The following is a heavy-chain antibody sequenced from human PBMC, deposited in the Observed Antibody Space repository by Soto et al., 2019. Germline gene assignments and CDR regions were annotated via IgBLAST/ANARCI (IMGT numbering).Heavy chain of an antibody. V-gene: IGHV3-30-3*01. Sequence: QVQLVESGGGVVQPGRSLRLSCAASGFTFSSYAMHWVRQAPGKGLEWVAVISYDGSNKYYADSVKGRFTISRDNSKNTLYLQMNSLRADDTAVYYCARGGDMTTVTYAEYFQHWGQGTLVTVSS. J-gene: IGHJ1*01. CDR1: GFTFSSYA. CDR2: ISYDGSNK. D-gene: IGHD4-17*01. CDR3: ARGGDMTTVTYAEYFQH.